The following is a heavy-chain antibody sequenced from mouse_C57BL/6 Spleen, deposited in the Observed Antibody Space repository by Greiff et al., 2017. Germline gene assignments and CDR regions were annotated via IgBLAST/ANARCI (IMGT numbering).Heavy chain of an antibody. Sequence: QVQLQQSGAELVRPGASVTLSCKASGYTFTDYEMHWVKQTPVHGLEWIGAIDPETGGTAYNQKFKGKAILTADISSSTAYMKLRSLTSEDSAVYYCTRGNYYGSSYRYFDVWGTGTTVTVSS. J-gene: IGHJ1*03. CDR3: TRGNYYGSSYRYFDV. CDR1: GYTFTDYE. V-gene: IGHV1-15*01. D-gene: IGHD1-1*01. CDR2: IDPETGGT.